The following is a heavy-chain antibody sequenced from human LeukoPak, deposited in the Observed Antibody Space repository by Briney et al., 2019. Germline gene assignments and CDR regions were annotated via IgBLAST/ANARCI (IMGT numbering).Heavy chain of an antibody. D-gene: IGHD1-26*01. Sequence: PGGSLRPSCAASGFTVSTTYMTWVRQAPGKGLEWVSVIYSGGNTYHTDSVKGRFTIFRDNSENTLYLQMNSLRAEDTAVYYCASNGGNSGTFLQLDYWGQGTLVTVSS. CDR1: GFTVSTTY. J-gene: IGHJ4*02. CDR3: ASNGGNSGTFLQLDY. V-gene: IGHV3-66*02. CDR2: IYSGGNT.